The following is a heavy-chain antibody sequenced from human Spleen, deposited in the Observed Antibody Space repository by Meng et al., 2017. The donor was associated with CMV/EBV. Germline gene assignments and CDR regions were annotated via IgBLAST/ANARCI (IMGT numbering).Heavy chain of an antibody. CDR3: ARDFGRYGGYEVDY. Sequence: ASGFTFSSYSINWVRQAPGKGLEWVSSISSSSSYIYYADSVKGRFTISRDNAKNSLYLQMNSLRAEDTAVYYCARDFGRYGGYEVDYWGQGTLVTVSS. CDR2: ISSSSSYI. V-gene: IGHV3-21*01. D-gene: IGHD5-12*01. J-gene: IGHJ4*02. CDR1: GFTFSSYS.